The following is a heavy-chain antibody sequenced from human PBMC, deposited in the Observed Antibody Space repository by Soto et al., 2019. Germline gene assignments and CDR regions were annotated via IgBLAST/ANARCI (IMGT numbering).Heavy chain of an antibody. V-gene: IGHV3-30-3*01. Sequence: QVQLVESGGGVVQPGRSLRLSCAASGFTFSSYSMHWVRQAPGKGLEWVAVISYDGSNKYYADSVKGRFTISRDNSKKTLYLQMNSLRAEDTAVYDWASGRIQWELLPRYYWGQGTLVTGSS. CDR1: GFTFSSYS. CDR2: ISYDGSNK. D-gene: IGHD1-26*01. CDR3: ASGRIQWELLPRYY. J-gene: IGHJ4*02.